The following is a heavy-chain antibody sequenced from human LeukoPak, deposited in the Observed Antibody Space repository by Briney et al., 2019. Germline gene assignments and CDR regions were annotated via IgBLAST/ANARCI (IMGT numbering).Heavy chain of an antibody. V-gene: IGHV3-30*02. CDR2: IRYDGSNK. Sequence: GGSLRLSCAASGFTFSSYGMHWVRQAPGKGLEWVAFIRYDGSNKYYADSVKGRFTISRDNSKNTLYLQMNSLRAEDTAVYYCAKDRRTTWAFDIWGQGTMVTVSS. CDR1: GFTFSSYG. J-gene: IGHJ3*02. D-gene: IGHD1-1*01. CDR3: AKDRRTTWAFDI.